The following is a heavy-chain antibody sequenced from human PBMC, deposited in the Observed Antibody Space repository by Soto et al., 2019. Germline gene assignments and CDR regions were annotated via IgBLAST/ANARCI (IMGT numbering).Heavy chain of an antibody. CDR2: INPNSGGT. D-gene: IGHD4-17*01. CDR3: ARDRGNYGGNSALDY. CDR1: GYTLTGYY. V-gene: IGHV1-2*04. Sequence: QVQLVQSGAEVKKPGPSVKVSCKPSGYTLTGYYMHWVRQAPEQGLEWMGWINPNSGGTNYAQKFQGWVTMTRDTSISTAYMELSRLRSDDTAVYYCARDRGNYGGNSALDYWGQGTLVTVSS. J-gene: IGHJ4*02.